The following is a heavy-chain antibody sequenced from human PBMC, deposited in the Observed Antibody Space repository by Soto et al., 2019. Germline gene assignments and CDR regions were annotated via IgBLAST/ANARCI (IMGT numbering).Heavy chain of an antibody. CDR1: GYTFTSYA. Sequence: ASVKVSCKASGYTFTSYAMHWVHQAPGQRLEWMGWINAGNGNTKYSQKFQGRVTITRDTSASTAYMELSSLRSEDTAVYYCARSLVDYYDSSGYFSAFDIWGQGTMVTVSS. CDR2: INAGNGNT. J-gene: IGHJ3*02. CDR3: ARSLVDYYDSSGYFSAFDI. D-gene: IGHD3-22*01. V-gene: IGHV1-3*01.